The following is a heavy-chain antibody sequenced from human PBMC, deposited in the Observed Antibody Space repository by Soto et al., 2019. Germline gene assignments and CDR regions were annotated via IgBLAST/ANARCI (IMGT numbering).Heavy chain of an antibody. J-gene: IGHJ6*02. Sequence: ASVKVSCKASGYTFTSYYMHWVRQAPGQGLEWMGIINPSGGSTSYAQKFQGRVTMTRDTSTSTVYMELSSLRSEDTAVYYFARAGSMVRGVIYYYYYGMDVWGQGTTVTVSS. V-gene: IGHV1-46*01. CDR3: ARAGSMVRGVIYYYYYGMDV. CDR2: INPSGGST. D-gene: IGHD3-10*01. CDR1: GYTFTSYY.